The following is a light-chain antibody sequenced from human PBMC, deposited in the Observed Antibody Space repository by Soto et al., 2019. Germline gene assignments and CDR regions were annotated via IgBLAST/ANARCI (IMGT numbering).Light chain of an antibody. CDR1: SSDVGGYNY. V-gene: IGLV2-14*01. CDR3: SSYTSSSTVV. Sequence: QSVLTQPASVSGSPGQSITISCTGTSSDVGGYNYVSWYQQHPGKAPKLMIYDVSNRPSGVSNRFSGSKSGNTASLTISGLQAEDEDYYYCSSYTSSSTVVFGGGTKVTVL. CDR2: DVS. J-gene: IGLJ2*01.